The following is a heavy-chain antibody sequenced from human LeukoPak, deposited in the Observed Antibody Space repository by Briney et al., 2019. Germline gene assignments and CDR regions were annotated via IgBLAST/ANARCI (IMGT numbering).Heavy chain of an antibody. CDR1: GFTFSSYA. J-gene: IGHJ4*02. CDR2: ISYDGSNK. D-gene: IGHD2-8*02. V-gene: IGHV3-30-3*01. Sequence: GRSLRLSCAASGFTFSSYAMHWVRQAPGKGLEWVAVISYDGSNKYYADSVKGRFTITRDNSKNTLYLQMNSLRAEDTAVYYCAKEGWDKSYWYGRIDYWGQGTLVTVSS. CDR3: AKEGWDKSYWYGRIDY.